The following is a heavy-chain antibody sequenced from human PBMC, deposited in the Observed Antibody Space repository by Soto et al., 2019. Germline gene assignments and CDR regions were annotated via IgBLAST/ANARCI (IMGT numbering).Heavy chain of an antibody. J-gene: IGHJ4*01. CDR2: ISYSGSPT. V-gene: IGHV3-48*03. D-gene: IGHD3-3*01. Sequence: GGSLRLSCVASGFTFSSCEMNWVRQAPGKGLEWVSYISYSGSPTDYADSVKGRFTISRDNAKNSLYLQMNSLRAEDTAVYYCVRDRTLLVPTSIDYWGHGTLVTVSS. CDR1: GFTFSSCE. CDR3: VRDRTLLVPTSIDY.